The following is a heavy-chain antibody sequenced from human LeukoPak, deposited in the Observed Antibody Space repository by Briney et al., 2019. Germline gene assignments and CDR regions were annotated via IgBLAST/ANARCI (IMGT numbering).Heavy chain of an antibody. Sequence: ASVKVSCKASGYTFTGYYMHWVRQAPGQGLEWMGWINPNSGGTNYAQKFQGRVTMTRDTSISTAYMKLSRLRSDDTAVYYCARGPTERSRFRDAFDIWGQGTMVTVSS. D-gene: IGHD6-13*01. CDR2: INPNSGGT. V-gene: IGHV1-2*02. J-gene: IGHJ3*02. CDR1: GYTFTGYY. CDR3: ARGPTERSRFRDAFDI.